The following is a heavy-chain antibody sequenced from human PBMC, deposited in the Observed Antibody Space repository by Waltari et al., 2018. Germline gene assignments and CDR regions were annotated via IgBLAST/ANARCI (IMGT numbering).Heavy chain of an antibody. D-gene: IGHD3-10*01. CDR1: GGSISSYY. J-gene: IGHJ3*02. CDR3: ARNHPMVQGVIFAFDI. Sequence: QVQLQESGPGLVKPSETLSLTCTVSGGSISSYYWCWIRQHPGKGLEGIGYICYRGGTTSNPSRKSRVTISVDTSKNQSSLKLSSVTAADTAVYYCARNHPMVQGVIFAFDIWGQGTMVTVSS. V-gene: IGHV4-59*01. CDR2: ICYRGGT.